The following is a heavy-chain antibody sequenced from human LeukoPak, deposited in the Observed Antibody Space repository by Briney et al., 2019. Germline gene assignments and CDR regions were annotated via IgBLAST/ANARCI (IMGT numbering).Heavy chain of an antibody. J-gene: IGHJ5*02. Sequence: PSETLSLTCSVSGGSISSSSYYWGWIRQPPGKGREWIGSIYYSGSTYYNPSLKSRVTISVDTSKNQFSLNLSSVTAADTAVYYCARQPRYGAWFDPWGQGTLVTVSS. CDR2: IYYSGST. CDR1: GGSISSSSYY. D-gene: IGHD5-18*01. V-gene: IGHV4-39*01. CDR3: ARQPRYGAWFDP.